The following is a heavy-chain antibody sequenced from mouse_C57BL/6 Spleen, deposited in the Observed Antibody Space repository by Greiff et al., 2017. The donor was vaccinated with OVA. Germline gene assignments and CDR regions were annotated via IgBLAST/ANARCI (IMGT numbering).Heavy chain of an antibody. J-gene: IGHJ2*01. CDR3: ARSGTGTSDY. V-gene: IGHV1-81*01. CDR1: GYTFTSYG. CDR2: IYPRSGNT. Sequence: QVHVKQSGAELARPGASVKLSCKASGYTFTSYGISWVKQRTGQGLEWIGEIYPRSGNTYYNEKFKGKATLTADKSSSTAYMELRSLTSEDSAVYFCARSGTGTSDYWGQGTTLTVSS. D-gene: IGHD4-1*01.